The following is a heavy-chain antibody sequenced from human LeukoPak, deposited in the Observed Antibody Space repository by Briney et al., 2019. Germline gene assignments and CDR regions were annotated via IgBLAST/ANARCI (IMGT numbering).Heavy chain of an antibody. Sequence: ASVKVSSKACGYTFTGCYMHWVRQAPGQGLEWMGWINPNSGGTNYAQKFQGRVTMTRDTSISTAYMELSRLRSDDTAVYYCASGSVYSSSSPYWGQGTLVTVSS. CDR2: INPNSGGT. D-gene: IGHD6-6*01. CDR1: GYTFTGCY. CDR3: ASGSVYSSSSPY. V-gene: IGHV1-2*02. J-gene: IGHJ4*02.